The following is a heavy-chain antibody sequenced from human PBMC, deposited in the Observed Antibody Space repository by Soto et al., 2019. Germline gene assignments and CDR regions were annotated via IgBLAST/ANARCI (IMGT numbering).Heavy chain of an antibody. CDR1: GLTSSSYA. CDR3: ARSYVYSSSWYLGESHAFDI. V-gene: IGHV3-23*01. CDR2: ISGSGGST. Sequence: PGGSLTLSCAASGLTSSSYAMTWARQDPGKGLKWVSAISGSGGSTYYADSVKGRFTISRDNSKNTLYLQMNSLRAEDTAVYYCARSYVYSSSWYLGESHAFDIWGQGTMVTVSS. J-gene: IGHJ3*02. D-gene: IGHD6-13*01.